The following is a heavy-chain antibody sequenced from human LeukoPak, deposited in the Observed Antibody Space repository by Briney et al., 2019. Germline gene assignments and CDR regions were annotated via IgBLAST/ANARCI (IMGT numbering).Heavy chain of an antibody. J-gene: IGHJ3*02. D-gene: IGHD3-9*01. V-gene: IGHV4-39*07. CDR2: INHSGST. Sequence: PSETLSLTCAVSVGSISSSSYYWSWIRQPPGKGLEWIGEINHSGSTNYNPSLKSRVTISVDTSKNQFSLKLSSVTAADTAVYYCARDGRPYYDILTGYQGNDAFDIWGQGTMVTVSS. CDR3: ARDGRPYYDILTGYQGNDAFDI. CDR1: VGSISSSSYY.